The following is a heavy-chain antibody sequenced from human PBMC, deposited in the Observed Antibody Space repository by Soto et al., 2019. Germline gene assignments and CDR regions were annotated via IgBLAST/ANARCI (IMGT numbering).Heavy chain of an antibody. CDR1: GYTFTTYG. CDR3: ARPGGYAPLDY. J-gene: IGHJ4*02. D-gene: IGHD2-2*01. CDR2: ISAYNGNT. Sequence: QVQLVQSGVAGKKPGASVKVSCTASGYTFTTYGISWLRQAPGQGLEWMGWISAYNGNTNSAQRLQGRVNMTFDTSTSTVYMELRSLTSDATAVYYRARPGGYAPLDYWGQGTLVTVSS. V-gene: IGHV1-18*01.